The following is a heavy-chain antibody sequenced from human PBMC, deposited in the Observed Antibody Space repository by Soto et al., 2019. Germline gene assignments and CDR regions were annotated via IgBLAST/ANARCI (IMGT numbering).Heavy chain of an antibody. CDR1: GYSFTSYW. V-gene: IGHV5-51*01. D-gene: IGHD3-22*01. Sequence: GESLKISCKGSGYSFTSYWIGWVRQMPGKGLEWMGIIYPGDSDTRYSPSFQGQVTISADKSISTAYLQWSSLKASDTAMYYCARGVGTYYYDSSGTHDVFGMDVWGQGTTVTVSS. CDR2: IYPGDSDT. CDR3: ARGVGTYYYDSSGTHDVFGMDV. J-gene: IGHJ6*02.